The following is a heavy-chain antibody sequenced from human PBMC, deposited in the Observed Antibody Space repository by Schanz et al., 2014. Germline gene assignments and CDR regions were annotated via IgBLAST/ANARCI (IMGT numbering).Heavy chain of an antibody. CDR3: ARDRDQWDGNFCDF. Sequence: QVQLLQSGAEVKKPGSSVKVSCKASGGTFSSYTINWVRQAPGQGLEWMGWINGYNAHTNYAQKFQGRVTMTTDTSTSTVYMELRSLRSDDTAVYYCARDRDQWDGNFCDFWGQGTLVTVSS. V-gene: IGHV1-18*01. D-gene: IGHD1-26*01. CDR2: INGYNAHT. J-gene: IGHJ4*02. CDR1: GGTFSSYT.